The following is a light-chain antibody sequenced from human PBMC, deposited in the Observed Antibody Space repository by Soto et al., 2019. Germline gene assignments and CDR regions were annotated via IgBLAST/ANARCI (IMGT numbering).Light chain of an antibody. V-gene: IGKV3-11*01. CDR2: DAS. CDR1: QSVSSY. Sequence: EIVLTQSPATLSLSPGERATLSCRASQSVSSYLAWYQQKPGQAPRLLIYDASNRATGIPARFSGSGSGTDFTLTISSLEPEDFAVYYCHHYSNWPPYTFGPGTRLEIK. CDR3: HHYSNWPPYT. J-gene: IGKJ2*01.